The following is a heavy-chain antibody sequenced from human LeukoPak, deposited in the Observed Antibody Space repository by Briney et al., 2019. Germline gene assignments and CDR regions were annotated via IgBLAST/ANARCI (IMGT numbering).Heavy chain of an antibody. CDR2: ISAYSGDT. Sequence: GASVKVSCKASGYTFTSYGISWVRQAPGQGLEWMGWISAYSGDTNYAQKFQGRATMTTDTSTSTAYMELRSLSSDDTAVYYCARDHGNYYDSNGYYYYYGMDVWGQGTTVTVSS. V-gene: IGHV1-18*01. CDR3: ARDHGNYYDSNGYYYYYGMDV. J-gene: IGHJ6*02. D-gene: IGHD3-22*01. CDR1: GYTFTSYG.